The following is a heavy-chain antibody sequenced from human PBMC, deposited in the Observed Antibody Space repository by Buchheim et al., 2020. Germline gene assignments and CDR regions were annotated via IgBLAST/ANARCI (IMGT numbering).Heavy chain of an antibody. CDR1: GFTFSSFA. D-gene: IGHD1-1*01. Sequence: QVQLVESGGGVVQPGRSLRLSCAASGFTFSSFAMHWVRQAPGKGLEWVAVISYDGTNKYYADSVKGRFTISRDTSKNTLYLQMNSLRAEDTAVYYCARDRLFTGTYYYYAMDVWGQGTT. V-gene: IGHV3-30*01. J-gene: IGHJ6*02. CDR2: ISYDGTNK. CDR3: ARDRLFTGTYYYYAMDV.